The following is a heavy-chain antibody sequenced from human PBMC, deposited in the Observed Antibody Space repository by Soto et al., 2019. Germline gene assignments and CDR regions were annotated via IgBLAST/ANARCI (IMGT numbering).Heavy chain of an antibody. D-gene: IGHD3-10*01. Sequence: SETLSLTCAVYGGSFSGYYWSWIRQPPGKGLEWIGEINHSGSTNYNPSLKSRVTISVDTSKNQFSLKLSSVTAADTVVYYCARVLSSMVRGVITTYYYYYMDVWGKGTTVTVSS. J-gene: IGHJ6*03. CDR1: GGSFSGYY. CDR2: INHSGST. CDR3: ARVLSSMVRGVITTYYYYYMDV. V-gene: IGHV4-34*01.